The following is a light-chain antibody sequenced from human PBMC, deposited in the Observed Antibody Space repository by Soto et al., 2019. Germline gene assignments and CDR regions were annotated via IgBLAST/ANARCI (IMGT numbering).Light chain of an antibody. V-gene: IGKV3-15*01. CDR1: QSVSSN. J-gene: IGKJ1*01. Sequence: EIVITQSPATLSVSPGERATLSCRASQSVSSNLAWYQQKPGQAPRLLIYGASTRATGIPARFSGSGSGTEFTLTIRSLQSEDFAVYYCQQYNNWPRTFGQGTKV. CDR3: QQYNNWPRT. CDR2: GAS.